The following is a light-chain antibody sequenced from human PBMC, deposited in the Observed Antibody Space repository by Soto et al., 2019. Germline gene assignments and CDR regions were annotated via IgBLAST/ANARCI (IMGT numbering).Light chain of an antibody. CDR3: SSYTTRSTLV. J-gene: IGLJ2*01. CDR2: DVT. V-gene: IGLV2-14*01. Sequence: QSALTQPASVSGSPGQSITISCTGTSSDVGAYDFVSWYQHSPGKAPKLVTFDVTHRPPGISDRFSGSKSANTASLTISGLQAEDEAFYYCSSYTTRSTLVFGGGTKPPS. CDR1: SSDVGAYDF.